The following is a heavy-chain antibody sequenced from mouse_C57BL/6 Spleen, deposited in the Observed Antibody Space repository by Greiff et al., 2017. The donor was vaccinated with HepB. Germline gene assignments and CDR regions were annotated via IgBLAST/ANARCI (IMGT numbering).Heavy chain of an antibody. CDR2: ISDGGSYT. D-gene: IGHD1-1*01. Sequence: EVQVVESGGGLVKPGGSLKLSCAASGFTFSSYAMSWVRQTPAKRLEWVATISDGGSYTYYPDNVKGRFTISRYNAKNNLYLQMSHLKSEDTAMYYCARGGYYGFDYWGQGTTLTVSS. J-gene: IGHJ2*01. CDR1: GFTFSSYA. V-gene: IGHV5-4*01. CDR3: ARGGYYGFDY.